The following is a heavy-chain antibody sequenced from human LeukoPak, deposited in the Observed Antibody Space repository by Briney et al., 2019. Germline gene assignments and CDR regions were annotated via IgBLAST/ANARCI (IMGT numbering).Heavy chain of an antibody. CDR2: ISGSDAGT. Sequence: GGSLRLSCAASGFTFNTYAMSWVRQAPGKGLEWVSAISGSDAGTYYADSVKGRFTISRDNSKNTLYLQMNSLRAEDAAVYYCAKAPLGRCTGVICYCFDSWGQGTLVTVSS. CDR1: GFTFNTYA. CDR3: AKAPLGRCTGVICYCFDS. D-gene: IGHD2-15*01. V-gene: IGHV3-23*01. J-gene: IGHJ4*02.